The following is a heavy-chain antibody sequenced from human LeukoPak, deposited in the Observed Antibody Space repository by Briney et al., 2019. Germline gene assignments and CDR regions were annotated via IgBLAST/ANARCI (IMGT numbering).Heavy chain of an antibody. CDR1: GGSFSGYY. D-gene: IGHD4-11*01. J-gene: IGHJ6*03. V-gene: IGHV4-34*01. CDR2: INHSGST. CDR3: ARRTTGHYYYYMDV. Sequence: SETLSLTCAVYGGSFSGYYWSWIRQPPGKGLEWIGEINHSGSTNYNPSLKSRVTISVDTSKNQFSLKLSSVTAADTAVYYCARRTTGHYYYYMDVWGKGTTVTVSS.